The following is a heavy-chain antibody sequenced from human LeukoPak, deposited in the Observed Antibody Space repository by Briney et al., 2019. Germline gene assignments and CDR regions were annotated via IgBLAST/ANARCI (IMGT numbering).Heavy chain of an antibody. V-gene: IGHV3-30*04. J-gene: IGHJ6*03. D-gene: IGHD6-19*01. Sequence: GGSLRLSCAASGFTFSSYAMHWVRQAPGKGLEWVAVISYDGSNKYYADSVKGRFTISRDNSKNTLYLQMNSLRAEDTAVYYCARSKSIAVVYMDVWGKGTTVTVSS. CDR2: ISYDGSNK. CDR1: GFTFSSYA. CDR3: ARSKSIAVVYMDV.